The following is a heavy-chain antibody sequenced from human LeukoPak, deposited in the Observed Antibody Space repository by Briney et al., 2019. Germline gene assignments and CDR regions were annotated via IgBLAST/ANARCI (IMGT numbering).Heavy chain of an antibody. CDR1: GFTFSSYG. CDR3: AKDTVGLLASDY. CDR2: ISYDGSNK. D-gene: IGHD4-17*01. V-gene: IGHV3-30*18. J-gene: IGHJ4*02. Sequence: PGGSLRLSCAASGFTFSSYGMHWVRQAPGKGLEWVAVISYDGSNKYYADSVKGRFTISRDNYKNTLYLQMNSLRAEDTAVYYCAKDTVGLLASDYWGQGTLVTVSS.